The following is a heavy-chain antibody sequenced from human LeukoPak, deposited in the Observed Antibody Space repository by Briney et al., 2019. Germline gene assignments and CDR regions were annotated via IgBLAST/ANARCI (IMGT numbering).Heavy chain of an antibody. J-gene: IGHJ5*02. CDR1: GYTFTSYY. Sequence: ASVKVSCKASGYTFTSYYMRWVRQAPGQGLEWMGRINPNSGATNYAQKFQGRVTMTRDTSISTAYMELTRLRSDDTAVYYCARGEAMGNLFVPWGQGALVTVS. D-gene: IGHD3-16*01. CDR2: INPNSGAT. CDR3: ARGEAMGNLFVP. V-gene: IGHV1-2*06.